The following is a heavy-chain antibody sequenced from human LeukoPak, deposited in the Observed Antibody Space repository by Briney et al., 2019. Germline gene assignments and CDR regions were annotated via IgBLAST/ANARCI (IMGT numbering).Heavy chain of an antibody. Sequence: PGGSLRLSCGASELAFKNVWMSWVRQAPGKGLEWVANIKQDGSEKYYVDSVKGRFTISRDNAKNSLYLQMNSLRAEDTAVYYCATLGNWGQGTLVTVSS. CDR2: IKQDGSEK. D-gene: IGHD7-27*01. V-gene: IGHV3-7*01. CDR3: ATLGN. J-gene: IGHJ4*02. CDR1: ELAFKNVW.